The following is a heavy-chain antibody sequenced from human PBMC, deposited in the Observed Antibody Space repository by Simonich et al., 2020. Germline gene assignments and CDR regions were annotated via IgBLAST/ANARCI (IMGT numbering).Heavy chain of an antibody. CDR3: ARHKFWGEVVTAIPGYWYFDL. Sequence: QVQLQESGPGLVKPSETLSLTCTVSGGSISSYYWSWIRQPPGKGLEWIGYIYYSGSTNYNPSHKSRVTISVDTSKNQFSLKRSSVTAADTAVYYCARHKFWGEVVTAIPGYWYFDLWGRDTLVTVSS. CDR1: GGSISSYY. CDR2: IYYSGST. V-gene: IGHV4-59*08. D-gene: IGHD2-21*02. J-gene: IGHJ2*01.